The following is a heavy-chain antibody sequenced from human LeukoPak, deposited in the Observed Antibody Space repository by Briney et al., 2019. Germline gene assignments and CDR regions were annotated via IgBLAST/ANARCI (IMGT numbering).Heavy chain of an antibody. J-gene: IGHJ5*02. CDR1: GFTFSSYG. V-gene: IGHV3-30*18. CDR2: ISYDGSNK. D-gene: IGHD2-15*01. CDR3: AKVGYCTGGSCYSTGLDP. Sequence: PGGSLRLSCAASGFTFSSYGMHWVRQAPGKGLEWVAVISYDGSNKYYGDSVKGRFTISRDTSKNTVYLQMNSLRAEDTAVYYCAKVGYCTGGSCYSTGLDPWGQGTLVTVSS.